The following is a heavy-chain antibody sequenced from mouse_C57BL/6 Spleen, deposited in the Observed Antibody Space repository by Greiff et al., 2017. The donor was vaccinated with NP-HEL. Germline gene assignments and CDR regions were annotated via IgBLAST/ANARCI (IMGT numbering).Heavy chain of an antibody. CDR2: IYPSDSET. CDR3: ARALYGNLFDY. CDR1: GYTFTSYW. D-gene: IGHD2-1*01. Sequence: QVQLQQPGAELVRPGSSVKLSCKASGYTFTSYWMDWVKQRPGQGLEWIGNIYPSDSETHYNQKFKDKATLTVDKSSSTAYMQLRSLTSEDSAVYYCARALYGNLFDYWGQGTTLTVSS. V-gene: IGHV1-61*01. J-gene: IGHJ2*01.